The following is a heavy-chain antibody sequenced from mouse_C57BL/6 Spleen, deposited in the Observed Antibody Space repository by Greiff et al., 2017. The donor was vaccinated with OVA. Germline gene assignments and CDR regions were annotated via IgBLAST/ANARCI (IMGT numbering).Heavy chain of an antibody. D-gene: IGHD4-1*01. V-gene: IGHV1-15*01. CDR3: TRRTGPFAY. J-gene: IGHJ3*01. Sequence: VKVVESGAELVRPGASVTLSCKASGYTFTDYEMHWVKQTPVHGLEWIGAIDPETGGTAYNQKFKGKAILTADKSSSTAYMELRSLTSEDSAVYYCTRRTGPFAYWGQGTLVTVSA. CDR2: IDPETGGT. CDR1: GYTFTDYE.